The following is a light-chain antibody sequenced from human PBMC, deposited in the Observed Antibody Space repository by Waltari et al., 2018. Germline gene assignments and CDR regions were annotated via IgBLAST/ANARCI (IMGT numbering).Light chain of an antibody. J-gene: IGLJ2*01. CDR2: ADC. V-gene: IGLV3-9*01. CDR3: QVWDGSTVV. CDR1: NIGSKN. Sequence: SFDLTQPPSVSVSLGQTDRITRGGNNIGSKNVHWYLQRPGLAPVLVIYADCNRPSGIPDRFSGSNSGNTATLTISRVQADDGADYYCQVWDGSTVVFGGGTKLTVV.